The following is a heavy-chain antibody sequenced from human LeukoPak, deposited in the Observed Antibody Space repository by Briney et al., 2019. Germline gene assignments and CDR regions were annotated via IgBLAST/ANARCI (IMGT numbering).Heavy chain of an antibody. V-gene: IGHV3-53*01. Sequence: GGSLRLSCAASRFTVSSNYMSWVRQAPGKGLEWVSVIYSGGSTYYADSVKGRFTISRDNSKNTLYLQMNSLRAEDTAVYYCAKLIYYGDYHADIWGQGTMVTVSS. J-gene: IGHJ3*02. D-gene: IGHD4-17*01. CDR3: AKLIYYGDYHADI. CDR2: IYSGGST. CDR1: RFTVSSNY.